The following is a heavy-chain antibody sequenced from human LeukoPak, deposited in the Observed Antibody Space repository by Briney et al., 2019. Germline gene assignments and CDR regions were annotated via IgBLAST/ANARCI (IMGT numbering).Heavy chain of an antibody. CDR1: GGSFSGYY. CDR3: ARTSHYDFWSGRYNWFDP. V-gene: IGHV4-34*01. D-gene: IGHD3-3*01. CDR2: INHSGST. J-gene: IGHJ5*02. Sequence: SETLSLTCAVYGGSFSGYYWSWIRQPPGKGLEWIGEINHSGSTNYNPSLKSRVTISVDTSKNQFSLKLSSVTAADTAVYYCARTSHYDFWSGRYNWFDPWGQGTLVTVSS.